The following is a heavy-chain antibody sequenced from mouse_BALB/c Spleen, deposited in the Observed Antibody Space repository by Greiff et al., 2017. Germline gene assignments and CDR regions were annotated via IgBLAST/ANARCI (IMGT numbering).Heavy chain of an antibody. CDR2: ISYSGST. CDR1: GYSITSDYA. D-gene: IGHD1-1*01. CDR3: ASEGQIYYYGSSPFAY. V-gene: IGHV3-2*02. J-gene: IGHJ3*01. Sequence: EVQLQESGPGLVKPSQSLSLTCTVTGYSITSDYAWHWIRQFPGNKLEWMGYISYSGSTSYNPSLKSRISITRDTSKNQFFLQLNSVTTEDTATYYCASEGQIYYYGSSPFAYWGQGTLVTVSA.